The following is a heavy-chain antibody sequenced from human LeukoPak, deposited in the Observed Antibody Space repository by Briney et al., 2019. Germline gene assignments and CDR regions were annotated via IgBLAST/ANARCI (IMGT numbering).Heavy chain of an antibody. Sequence: PSETLSLTCAVYGGSFSGYYWSWIRQPPGKGLEWIGEINHSGSTNYNPSLKSRVTISVDTSKNQFSLKLSSVTAADTAVYYRARAMTTVTPFDYWGQGTLVTVSS. D-gene: IGHD4-17*01. CDR3: ARAMTTVTPFDY. CDR2: INHSGST. V-gene: IGHV4-34*01. J-gene: IGHJ4*02. CDR1: GGSFSGYY.